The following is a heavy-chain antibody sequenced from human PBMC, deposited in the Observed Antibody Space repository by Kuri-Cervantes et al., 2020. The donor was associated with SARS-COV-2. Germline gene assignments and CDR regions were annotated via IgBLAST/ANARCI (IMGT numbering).Heavy chain of an antibody. V-gene: IGHV3-23*01. D-gene: IGHD3-16*01. CDR1: GFTFSAYA. CDR2: ISGSGGAT. Sequence: GESLKISCVASGFTFSAYAMSWVRQAPGKGLEWVSAISGSGGATRSADPVTCRFIISRDNSKNTLYLQMNSLRAEDRAVYYCAKDLIPGSYEGFDSWDQGTLVTVSS. J-gene: IGHJ4*02. CDR3: AKDLIPGSYEGFDS.